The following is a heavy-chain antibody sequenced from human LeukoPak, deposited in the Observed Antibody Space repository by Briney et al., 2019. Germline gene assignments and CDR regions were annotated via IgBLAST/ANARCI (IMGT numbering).Heavy chain of an antibody. D-gene: IGHD3-22*01. CDR2: IYSDGST. J-gene: IGHJ4*02. CDR3: AREQNYYDSSGYKVWYFDF. CDR1: GFTFSSYE. V-gene: IGHV3-53*01. Sequence: GGSLRLSCAASGFTFSSYEMNWVRQAPGKGLEWVSIIYSDGSTYYADSVKGRFTISRDNSKNTLYLQMNSLRAEDTAVYYCAREQNYYDSSGYKVWYFDFWGQGTLVTVSS.